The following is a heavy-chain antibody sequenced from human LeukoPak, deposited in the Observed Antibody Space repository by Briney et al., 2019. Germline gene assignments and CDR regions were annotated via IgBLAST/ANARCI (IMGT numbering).Heavy chain of an antibody. CDR1: GGSFSGYY. V-gene: IGHV4-34*01. CDR2: INHSGST. Sequence: PSETLSLTCAVYGGSFSGYYWSWIRHPPGKGLVCSGEINHSGSTNYNPSLKSRVTISVDTSKNQFSLKLSSVTAADTAVYYCAGRRTLAAAGMCFDYWGQGTLVTVSS. CDR3: AGRRTLAAAGMCFDY. D-gene: IGHD6-13*01. J-gene: IGHJ4*02.